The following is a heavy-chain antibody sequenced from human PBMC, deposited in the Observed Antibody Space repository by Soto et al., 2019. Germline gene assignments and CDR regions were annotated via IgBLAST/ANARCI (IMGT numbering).Heavy chain of an antibody. CDR3: ARGLRGGHSSGWYRWFDP. CDR2: INSDGSST. D-gene: IGHD6-19*01. V-gene: IGHV3-74*01. CDR1: GFTFSSYW. Sequence: GGSLRLSCAASGFTFSSYWMHWVRQAPGKGLVWVSRINSDGSSTSYADSVKGRFTISRDNAKNTLYLQMNSLRAEDTAVYYCARGLRGGHSSGWYRWFDPWGQGTLVTVSS. J-gene: IGHJ5*02.